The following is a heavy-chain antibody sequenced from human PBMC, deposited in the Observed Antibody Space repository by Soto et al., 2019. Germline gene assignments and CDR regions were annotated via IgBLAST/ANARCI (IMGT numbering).Heavy chain of an antibody. CDR1: GFTFSSYG. CDR3: AKDEGTTVTTWGEGFDY. V-gene: IGHV3-30*18. D-gene: IGHD4-17*01. CDR2: ISYDGSNK. Sequence: QVQLVESGGGVVQPGRSLRLACAASGFTFSSYGMHWVRQAPGKGLEWVAVISYDGSNKYYADSVKGRFTISRDNSKNTLYLQMNSLRAEDTAVYYCAKDEGTTVTTWGEGFDYWGQGTLVTVSS. J-gene: IGHJ4*02.